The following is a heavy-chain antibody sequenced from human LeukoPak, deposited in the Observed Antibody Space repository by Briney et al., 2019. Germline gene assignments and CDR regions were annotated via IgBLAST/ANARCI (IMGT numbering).Heavy chain of an antibody. CDR1: RFTFSTYG. J-gene: IGHJ4*02. V-gene: IGHV3-30*02. CDR2: IRYDGSNK. D-gene: IGHD5-24*01. CDR3: AKVDGYNVGY. Sequence: GGFLRLSCAASRFTFSTYGMHWVRQAPGKGLEWVAFIRYDGSNKHYADSVKGRFTISRDNSKNTLYLQMNSLRAEDTAVCYCAKVDGYNVGYWGQGTLVTVSS.